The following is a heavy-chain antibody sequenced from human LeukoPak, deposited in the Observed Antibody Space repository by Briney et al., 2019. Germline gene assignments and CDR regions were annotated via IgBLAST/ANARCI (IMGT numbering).Heavy chain of an antibody. CDR3: TRDPHALDY. V-gene: IGHV3-48*02. Sequence: GGSLRLSCAASGFTLSTYWMSWVRQAPGKRLEWVSYSGHSGATYYADSVKGRFTISRDNAKNSLYLQMNSLRDEDTALYFCTRDPHALDYWGQGTLVTVSS. CDR2: SGHSGAT. J-gene: IGHJ4*02. CDR1: GFTLSTYW. D-gene: IGHD2-2*01.